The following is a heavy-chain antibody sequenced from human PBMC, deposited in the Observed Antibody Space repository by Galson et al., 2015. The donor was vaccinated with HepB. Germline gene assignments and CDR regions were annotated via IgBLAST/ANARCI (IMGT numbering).Heavy chain of an antibody. CDR2: IIPILGIA. CDR3: ATDYGGNPVYAFDI. V-gene: IGHV1-69*02. Sequence: SVKVSCKASGGTFSSYTISWVRQAPGQGLEWMGRIIPILGIANYAQKFQGRVTITADKSTSTAYMELSSLRSEDTAVYYCATDYGGNPVYAFDIWGQGTMVTVSS. J-gene: IGHJ3*02. CDR1: GGTFSSYT. D-gene: IGHD4-23*01.